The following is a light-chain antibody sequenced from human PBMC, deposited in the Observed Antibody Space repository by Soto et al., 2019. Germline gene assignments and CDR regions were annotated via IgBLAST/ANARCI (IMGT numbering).Light chain of an antibody. V-gene: IGKV3-20*01. CDR3: HQYDSSPLP. J-gene: IGKJ4*01. CDR2: GAS. CDR1: QSVSSSY. Sequence: EIVLTQSPGTLSLSPGERATLSCRASQSVSSSYLAWYQQKPGQAPRLLIYGASSRATGIPDRFSGSGSGTAFTLTISRLVPADFAVYYCHQYDSSPLPFGGGTKVEIK.